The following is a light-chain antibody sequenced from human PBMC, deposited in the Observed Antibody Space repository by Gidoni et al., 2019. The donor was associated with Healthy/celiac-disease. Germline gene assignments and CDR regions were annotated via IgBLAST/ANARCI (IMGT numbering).Light chain of an antibody. CDR2: GAS. Sequence: EIVLTQSPGTLSLSPGERATLSCRASQSVSSSYLAWYQQKPGQAPRLLIYGASSRATGIPDRFSGSGSGTDFTLTISRLEPEDLAVYYCHQYGSSRWTFGQXTKMEIK. J-gene: IGKJ1*01. V-gene: IGKV3-20*01. CDR3: HQYGSSRWT. CDR1: QSVSSSY.